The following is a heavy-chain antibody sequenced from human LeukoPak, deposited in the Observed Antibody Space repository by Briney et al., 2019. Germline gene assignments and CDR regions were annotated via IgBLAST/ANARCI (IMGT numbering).Heavy chain of an antibody. CDR3: AKDERYTVTTNY. CDR2: ISGSGGST. D-gene: IGHD4-17*01. J-gene: IGHJ4*02. CDR1: GFTFSSYA. V-gene: IGHV3-23*01. Sequence: GGSLRLSCAAGGFTFSSYAMSCVRQAPGKGLEWVSAISGSGGSTYYADSVKGRFTISRDNSKNTLYLQMNSLRAEDTAVYYCAKDERYTVTTNYWGLGTLVTVSS.